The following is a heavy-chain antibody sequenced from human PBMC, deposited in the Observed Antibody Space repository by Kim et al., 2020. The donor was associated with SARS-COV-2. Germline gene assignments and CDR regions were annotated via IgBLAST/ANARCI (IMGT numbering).Heavy chain of an antibody. J-gene: IGHJ6*03. V-gene: IGHV1-46*01. Sequence: ASVKVSCKASGYTFTSYYMHWVRQAPGQGLEWMGIINPSGGSTSYAQKFQGRVTMTRDTSTSTVYMELSSLRSEDTAVYYCARDKVPAAIVYYMDVWGKGTTVTVSS. CDR1: GYTFTSYY. CDR3: ARDKVPAAIVYYMDV. D-gene: IGHD2-2*01. CDR2: INPSGGST.